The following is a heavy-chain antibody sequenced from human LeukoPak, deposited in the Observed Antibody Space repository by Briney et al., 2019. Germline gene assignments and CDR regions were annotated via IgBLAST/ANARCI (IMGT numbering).Heavy chain of an antibody. D-gene: IGHD6-13*01. CDR2: IFPGDSDT. J-gene: IGHJ4*02. CDR3: ARVSSSRWYLDF. V-gene: IGHV5-51*01. Sequence: GESLKISCKVSGYSFTTYWIGWVRQVPGKGLEWMAIIFPGDSDTRYSPSFQGQVTISADTAYLQWSSLEASDAAMYYCARVSSSRWYLDFWGQGTLVTVSS. CDR1: GYSFTTYW.